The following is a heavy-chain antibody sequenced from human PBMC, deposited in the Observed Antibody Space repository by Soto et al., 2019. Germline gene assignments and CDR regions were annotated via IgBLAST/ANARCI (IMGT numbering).Heavy chain of an antibody. V-gene: IGHV6-1*01. CDR3: ARDRAGGAGRYFDWPHTIDY. D-gene: IGHD3-9*01. Sequence: PSQTLSFTCAISGDSVSSNSAAWNWIRQSPSRGLEWLGRTYYRSKWYNDYAVSVKSRITINPDTSKNQFSLQLNSVTPEDTAVYYCARDRAGGAGRYFDWPHTIDYWGQRTLVTVSS. J-gene: IGHJ4*02. CDR1: GDSVSSNSAA. CDR2: TYYRSKWYN.